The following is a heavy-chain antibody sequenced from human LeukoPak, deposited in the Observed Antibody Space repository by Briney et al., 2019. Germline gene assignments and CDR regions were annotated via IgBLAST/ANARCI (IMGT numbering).Heavy chain of an antibody. CDR1: GFTFSSYG. D-gene: IGHD2-21*01. V-gene: IGHV3-33*01. Sequence: PGGSLRLSCAASGFTFSSYGMHWVRQAPGKGLEWVAVIWYDGSNKYYADSVKGRFAISRDNSKNTLYLQMNSLRAEDTAVYYCARGRIERRWGFDAFDIWGQGTMVTVSS. J-gene: IGHJ3*02. CDR3: ARGRIERRWGFDAFDI. CDR2: IWYDGSNK.